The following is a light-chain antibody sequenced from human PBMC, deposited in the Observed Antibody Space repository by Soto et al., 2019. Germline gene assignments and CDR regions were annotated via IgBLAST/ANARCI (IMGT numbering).Light chain of an antibody. Sequence: AIQLTQSPASLSASVGDRVIITCRASQGIRNDLAWYQQKPGKAPKFLMYASSDLQTGVPSRFSGSGSGTDFTLTISSLQPEDFATYSCLQDYTYPYTFGQGTTLEI. V-gene: IGKV1-6*01. CDR2: ASS. J-gene: IGKJ2*01. CDR1: QGIRND. CDR3: LQDYTYPYT.